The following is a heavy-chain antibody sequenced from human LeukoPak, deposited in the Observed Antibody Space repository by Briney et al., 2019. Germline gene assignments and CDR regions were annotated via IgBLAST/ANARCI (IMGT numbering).Heavy chain of an antibody. CDR3: ARGGWPGSSYYRPFDY. V-gene: IGHV3-21*01. J-gene: IGHJ4*02. CDR1: GFSFSSYS. CDR2: ISSGSNYI. Sequence: PGGSLRLSCAASGFSFSSYSINWIRQTPGKGLEWVSSISSGSNYIYYADSVKGRFIISRDNAENSLHLQMNSLRAEDTAVYYCARGGWPGSSYYRPFDYWGQGTLVTVSS. D-gene: IGHD3-10*01.